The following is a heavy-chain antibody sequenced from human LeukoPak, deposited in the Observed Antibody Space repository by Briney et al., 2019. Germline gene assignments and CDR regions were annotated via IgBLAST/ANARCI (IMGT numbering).Heavy chain of an antibody. V-gene: IGHV4-59*01. Sequence: PSETLSLTCTVSSASISTYYWSWIRQPPGKGLEWIGYIYNSGTSNYNPSLKSRVTMSVDTSKSQFSLSLSSVPSADTTVYYCAKAAKYYFGSDTYYYFDYWGQGILVTVSS. CDR2: IYNSGTS. D-gene: IGHD3-10*01. J-gene: IGHJ4*02. CDR3: AKAAKYYFGSDTYYYFDY. CDR1: SASISTYY.